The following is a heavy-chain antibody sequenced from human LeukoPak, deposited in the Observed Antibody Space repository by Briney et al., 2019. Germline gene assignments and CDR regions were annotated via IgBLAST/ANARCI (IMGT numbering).Heavy chain of an antibody. D-gene: IGHD3-16*01. CDR3: APGGGFRFDP. J-gene: IGHJ5*02. CDR2: ISSSGGST. Sequence: GGSLRLSCAASGFTFSSSAMSWVRQVPGKGLEWVSGISSSGGSTDYADSVKGRFTISRDNSKNTLYLQMNSLRAEDTAVYYCAPGGGFRFDPWGQGTLVTVSS. V-gene: IGHV3-23*01. CDR1: GFTFSSSA.